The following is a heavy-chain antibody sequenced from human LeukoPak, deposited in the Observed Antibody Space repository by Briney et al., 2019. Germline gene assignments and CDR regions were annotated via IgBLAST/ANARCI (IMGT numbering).Heavy chain of an antibody. Sequence: SETLSLTCTVSGGSICYYYWSWLRPSPGKGLAGIGYVYYSGTNNYNPSLKSRVTISVDTSKNQFSLQLRSVTAADTAVYYCAREDPQTRVPEGMDVWGQGTTVTVSS. V-gene: IGHV4-59*01. CDR3: AREDPQTRVPEGMDV. D-gene: IGHD4/OR15-4a*01. CDR1: GGSICYYY. CDR2: VYYSGTN. J-gene: IGHJ6*02.